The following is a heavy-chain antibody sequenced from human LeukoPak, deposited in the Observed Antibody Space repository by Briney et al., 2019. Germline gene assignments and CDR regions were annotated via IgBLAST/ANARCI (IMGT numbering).Heavy chain of an antibody. D-gene: IGHD1-26*01. CDR1: GGSFSGYY. CDR3: ARRGRGSLT. J-gene: IGHJ5*02. CDR2: INHSGST. Sequence: SETLSLTCAVYGGSFSGYYWSWIRQPPGKGLEWIGEINHSGSTNYNPSLKGRVTISVDTSKNQFSLKLSSVTAADTAVYYCARRGRGSLTWGQGTLVTVSS. V-gene: IGHV4-34*01.